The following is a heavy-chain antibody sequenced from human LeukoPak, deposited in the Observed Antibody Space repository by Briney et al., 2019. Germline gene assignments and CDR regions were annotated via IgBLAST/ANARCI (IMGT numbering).Heavy chain of an antibody. CDR2: IYRTGRT. J-gene: IGHJ3*02. D-gene: IGHD4-17*01. CDR3: GRHDYGDSSAAFDI. CDR1: GDSISNNYL. V-gene: IGHV4-4*02. Sequence: SGTLSLTCAVSGDSISNNYLWRWVRQFPGKGLEYIGEIYRTGRTNYNPSLKSRVTISIDKSKNQFSLNLRSVTAADTAVYYCGRHDYGDSSAAFDIWGQGTMVTVYS.